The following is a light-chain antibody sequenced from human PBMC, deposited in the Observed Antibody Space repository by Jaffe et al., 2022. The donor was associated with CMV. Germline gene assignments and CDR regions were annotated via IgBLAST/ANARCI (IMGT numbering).Light chain of an antibody. CDR3: GTWDSSLSAWV. V-gene: IGLV1-51*02. CDR2: ENT. J-gene: IGLJ3*02. CDR1: SSNIGKNY. Sequence: QSVLTQPPSVSAAPGQTVTISCSGSSSNIGKNYVSWYQQLPGTAPKLLICENTKRPSGIPDRFSGSKSGTSATLGITGLQTGDEADYYCGTWDSSLSAWVFGGGTKLTVL.